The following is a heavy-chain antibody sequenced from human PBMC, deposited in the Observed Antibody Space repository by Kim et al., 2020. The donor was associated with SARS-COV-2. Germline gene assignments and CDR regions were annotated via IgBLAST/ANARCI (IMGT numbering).Heavy chain of an antibody. D-gene: IGHD3-10*01. Sequence: SVKVSCKASGFTFTSSAVQWVRQARGQRLEWIGWIVVGSGNTNYAQKFQERVTITRDMSTSTAYMELSSLRSEDTAVYYCAAGVGRLQIRYYGMDVWGQGTTVTVSS. CDR3: AAGVGRLQIRYYGMDV. J-gene: IGHJ6*02. CDR2: IVVGSGNT. CDR1: GFTFTSSA. V-gene: IGHV1-58*01.